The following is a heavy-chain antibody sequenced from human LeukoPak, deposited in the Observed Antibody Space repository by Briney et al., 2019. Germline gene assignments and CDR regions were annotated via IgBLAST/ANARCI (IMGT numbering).Heavy chain of an antibody. CDR2: ISYDGSNK. CDR3: AKGPAQNGPGDY. V-gene: IGHV3-30*04. CDR1: GFTFSSYA. J-gene: IGHJ4*02. Sequence: GGSLRLSCADSGFTFSSYAMHWVRQAPGKGLEWVAVISYDGSNKYYADSVKGRFTISRDNSKNTLYLQMNSLRAEDTAVYYCAKGPAQNGPGDYWGQGTLVTVSS. D-gene: IGHD4-17*01.